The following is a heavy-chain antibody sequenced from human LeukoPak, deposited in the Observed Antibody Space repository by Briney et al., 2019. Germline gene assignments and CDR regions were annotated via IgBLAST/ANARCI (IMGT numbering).Heavy chain of an antibody. V-gene: IGHV3-48*01. CDR2: ISSGSANI. J-gene: IGHJ4*02. D-gene: IGHD3-10*01. Sequence: GGSLRLSCEASGFTFSTYSMNWVRQAPGKGLEWVAHISSGSANIYYADSVKGRFTISRDNDKNSLYLQMNSLRAEDTAVYYCTRDSGRRRGVFNIDYWGQGTLVTVSS. CDR3: TRDSGRRRGVFNIDY. CDR1: GFTFSTYS.